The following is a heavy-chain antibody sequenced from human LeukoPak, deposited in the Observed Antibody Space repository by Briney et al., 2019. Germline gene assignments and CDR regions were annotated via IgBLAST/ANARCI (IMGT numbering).Heavy chain of an antibody. CDR1: GGSISSSNW. J-gene: IGHJ6*03. Sequence: SETLSLTCAVSGGSISSSNWWSWVRQPPGKGQEWIGEIYHSGSTNYNPSLKSRVTISVDKSKNQFSLKLSSVTAADTAVYYCARLGGYCSSTSCYAPSLTKYYYYYYMDVWGKGTTVTISS. D-gene: IGHD2-2*01. CDR3: ARLGGYCSSTSCYAPSLTKYYYYYYMDV. CDR2: IYHSGST. V-gene: IGHV4-4*02.